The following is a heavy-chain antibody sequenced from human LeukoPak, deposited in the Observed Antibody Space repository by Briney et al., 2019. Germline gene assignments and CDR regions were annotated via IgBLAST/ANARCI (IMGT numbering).Heavy chain of an antibody. D-gene: IGHD2-2*01. J-gene: IGHJ3*02. CDR1: GFSFSSAW. V-gene: IGHV3-15*01. CDR2: IKRKTDGGTT. Sequence: PGGSLRLSCAVSGFSFSSAWTSWVRQAPGKGLEWVGRIKRKTDGGTTDYAAPVKGRFTISRDDSKNTLYLQMNSLKTEDTAMYYCTTPALLDAFDIWGQGTMVTVSS. CDR3: TTPALLDAFDI.